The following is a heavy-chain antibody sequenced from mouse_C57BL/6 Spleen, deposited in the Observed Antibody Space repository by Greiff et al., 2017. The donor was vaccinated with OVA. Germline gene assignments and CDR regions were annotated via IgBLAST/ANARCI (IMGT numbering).Heavy chain of an antibody. Sequence: QVQLQQPGAELVKPGASVKLSCKASGYTFTSYWMQWVKQRPGQGLEWIGEIDPSDSYTNYNQKFKGKATLTVDTSSSTAYMQLSSLTSEDSAVYYCAREGEGYWGQGTTLTVSS. J-gene: IGHJ2*01. V-gene: IGHV1-50*01. CDR1: GYTFTSYW. CDR2: IDPSDSYT. CDR3: AREGEGY.